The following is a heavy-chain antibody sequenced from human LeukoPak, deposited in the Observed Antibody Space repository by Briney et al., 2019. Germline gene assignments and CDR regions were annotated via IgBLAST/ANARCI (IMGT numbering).Heavy chain of an antibody. V-gene: IGHV4-39*07. J-gene: IGHJ6*03. Sequence: SETLSLTCTVSGGSISSSSYYWGWIRQPPGKGLEWIGSIYYSGSTYYNPSLKSRVTISVDTSKNQFSLKLSSVTAADTAVYYCARDPYSGNYGNYYYYYMDVWGKGTTVTISS. D-gene: IGHD1-26*01. CDR3: ARDPYSGNYGNYYYYYMDV. CDR1: GGSISSSSYY. CDR2: IYYSGST.